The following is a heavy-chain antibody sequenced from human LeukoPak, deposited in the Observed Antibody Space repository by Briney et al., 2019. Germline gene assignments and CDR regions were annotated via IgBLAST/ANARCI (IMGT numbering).Heavy chain of an antibody. CDR1: GDSISSRSHY. J-gene: IGHJ4*02. D-gene: IGHD2-2*01. Sequence: SETLSLTCIVSGDSISSRSHYWGWIRQPPGKGLEWIGSIYYSGSTYYNPSLKSRVTISVDTSKNQSSLKLSSVTAADTAVYYCAREANPYCSSTSCYPHWGQGTLVTVSS. CDR3: AREANPYCSSTSCYPH. CDR2: IYYSGST. V-gene: IGHV4-39*07.